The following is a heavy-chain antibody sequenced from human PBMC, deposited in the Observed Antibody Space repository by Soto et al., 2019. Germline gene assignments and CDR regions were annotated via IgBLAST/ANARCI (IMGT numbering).Heavy chain of an antibody. V-gene: IGHV4-59*01. D-gene: IGHD3-10*01. CDR2: IYYSGST. CDR1: GGSISSYY. J-gene: IGHJ4*02. Sequence: QVQLQESGPGLVKPSETLSLTCTVSGGSISSYYWSWIRQPPGKGLEWIGYIYYSGSTNYNPSLKSRVTISVDTSKNQFSLKLSSVTAADTAVYYCARDVDGSGSYSDYWGQGTLVTVSS. CDR3: ARDVDGSGSYSDY.